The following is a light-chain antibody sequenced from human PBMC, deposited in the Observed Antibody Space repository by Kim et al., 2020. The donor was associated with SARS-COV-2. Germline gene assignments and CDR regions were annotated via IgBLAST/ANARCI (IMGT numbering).Light chain of an antibody. CDR2: AAS. V-gene: IGKV1-39*01. Sequence: DIQMTQSPSSLSASIGDRVTIACRASQSISTYLNWYQQKPGKAPKLLIYAASSLQSGVPSRFSGSGSGKDFTLTISSLRPEDFATYYCQQTHTAPLLTFGGGTKVDIK. CDR1: QSISTY. J-gene: IGKJ4*01. CDR3: QQTHTAPLLT.